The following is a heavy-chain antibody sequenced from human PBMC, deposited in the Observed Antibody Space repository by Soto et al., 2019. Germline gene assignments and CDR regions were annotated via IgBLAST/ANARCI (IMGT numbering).Heavy chain of an antibody. Sequence: EVQLLESGGGLVQPGGSRRLSCAASGFSFSSYAMSWVRLAPGKGLEWVSAISGSGGSTYYADSVKGRFTISRDNSKNTLYLQMNSLRAEDTAVYYCAKDGGSYAYYFDYWGQGTLVTVSS. D-gene: IGHD1-26*01. CDR1: GFSFSSYA. V-gene: IGHV3-23*01. CDR2: ISGSGGST. J-gene: IGHJ4*02. CDR3: AKDGGSYAYYFDY.